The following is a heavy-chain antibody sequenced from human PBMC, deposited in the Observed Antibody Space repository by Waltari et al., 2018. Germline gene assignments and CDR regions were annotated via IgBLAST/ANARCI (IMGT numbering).Heavy chain of an antibody. Sequence: QVQLVESGGGVCTPGRSLSLACGAPGFAFSSYGMHGVRQAPGKGLGWVAVISYDGSNKYYADSVKGRFTISRDNSKNTLYLQMNSLRAEDTAVYYCAKEGDSPGDYWGQGTLVTVSS. V-gene: IGHV3-30*18. J-gene: IGHJ4*02. CDR2: ISYDGSNK. CDR3: AKEGDSPGDY. CDR1: GFAFSSYG. D-gene: IGHD2-21*02.